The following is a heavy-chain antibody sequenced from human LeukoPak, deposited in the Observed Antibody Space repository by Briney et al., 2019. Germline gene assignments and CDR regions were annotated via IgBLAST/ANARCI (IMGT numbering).Heavy chain of an antibody. V-gene: IGHV3-9*01. CDR2: ISWDSGDI. CDR1: GFTFDDYA. Sequence: PGRSLRLSCAASGFTFDDYAMHWVRQTPGKGLEWVSGISWDSGDIGYADSVKGRFTISRDNAKKSLYLHMSSLRAEDTALYYCARNAAARYYYMDVWGKGTTVTVSS. CDR3: ARNAAARYYYMDV. D-gene: IGHD2-2*01. J-gene: IGHJ6*03.